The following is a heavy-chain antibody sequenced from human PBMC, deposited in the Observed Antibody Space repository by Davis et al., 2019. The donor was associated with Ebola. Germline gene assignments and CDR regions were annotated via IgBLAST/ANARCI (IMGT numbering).Heavy chain of an antibody. CDR1: GGSFSGYY. Sequence: SETLSLTCAVYGGSFSGYYWSWIRQPPGKGLEWIGEINHSRSTNYNPSLKSRVTISVDTSKNQFSLKLSSVTAADTAVYYCARSRWFRGRDAFDIWGQGTMVTVSS. CDR3: ARSRWFRGRDAFDI. V-gene: IGHV4-34*01. CDR2: INHSRST. D-gene: IGHD3-10*01. J-gene: IGHJ3*02.